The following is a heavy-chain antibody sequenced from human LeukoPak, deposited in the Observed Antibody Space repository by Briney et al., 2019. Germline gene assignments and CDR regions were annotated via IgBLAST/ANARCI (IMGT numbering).Heavy chain of an antibody. CDR2: IWYDGTNE. Sequence: QPGRSLRLSCAASGFSFKNYGIHWVRQAPGKGLEWVAIIWYDGTNEYYADSVKGRFTVSRDNSKNTLYLQMNSLRAEDTAVYYCAKVREVDIVVVVAARYYYFDYWGQGTLVTVSS. V-gene: IGHV3-33*06. CDR3: AKVREVDIVVVVAARYYYFDY. CDR1: GFSFKNYG. D-gene: IGHD2-15*01. J-gene: IGHJ4*02.